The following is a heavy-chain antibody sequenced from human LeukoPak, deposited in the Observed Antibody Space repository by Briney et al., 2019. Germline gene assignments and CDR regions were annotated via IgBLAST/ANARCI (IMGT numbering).Heavy chain of an antibody. V-gene: IGHV4-59*12. D-gene: IGHD2-15*01. CDR1: GDSISSDY. J-gene: IGHJ4*02. Sequence: PSETLSLTCAVSGDSISSDYWSWVRQPPGKGLEWIGYIYYTGSTNYNPSLKSRVTISVDTSKNQFSLKLSSVTAADTAVYYCARRVGGFAYDYWGQGTLVTVSS. CDR3: ARRVGGFAYDY. CDR2: IYYTGST.